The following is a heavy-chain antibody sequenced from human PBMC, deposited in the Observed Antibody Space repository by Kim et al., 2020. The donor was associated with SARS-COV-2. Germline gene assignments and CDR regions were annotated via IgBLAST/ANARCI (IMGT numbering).Heavy chain of an antibody. Sequence: ASVKVSCKASGYTFTGYYMHWVRQAPGQGLEWMGWINPNSGGTNYAQKFQGWVTMTRDTSISTAYMELSRLRSDDTAVYYCARDLFITMVRGVYYYYGMDVWGQGTTVTVSS. CDR1: GYTFTGYY. D-gene: IGHD3-10*01. CDR3: ARDLFITMVRGVYYYYGMDV. J-gene: IGHJ6*02. V-gene: IGHV1-2*04. CDR2: INPNSGGT.